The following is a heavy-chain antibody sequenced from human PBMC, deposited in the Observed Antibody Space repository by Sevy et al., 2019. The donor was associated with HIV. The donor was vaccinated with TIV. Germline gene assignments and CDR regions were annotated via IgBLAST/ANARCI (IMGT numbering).Heavy chain of an antibody. D-gene: IGHD2-2*02. Sequence: GGSLRLSCAASGFTFSGNWMSWVRQAPGKGLEWVADIKEDGSEKYYVDSVKGRFTISRDNAKKSLYLQMNNLRAEDMAVYYCARDAGYCSSTSCYRWDYFDYWGQGTLVTVSS. V-gene: IGHV3-7*01. CDR3: ARDAGYCSSTSCYRWDYFDY. J-gene: IGHJ4*02. CDR2: IKEDGSEK. CDR1: GFTFSGNW.